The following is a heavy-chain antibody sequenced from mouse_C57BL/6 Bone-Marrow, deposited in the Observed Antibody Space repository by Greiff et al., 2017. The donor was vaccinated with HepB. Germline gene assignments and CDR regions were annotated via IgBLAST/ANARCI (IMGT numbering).Heavy chain of an antibody. D-gene: IGHD1-1*01. Sequence: QVQLQQPGAELVRPGSSVKLSCKASGYTFTSYWMHWVKQRPIQGLEWIGNIDPSDSETHYNQKFKDKATLTVDKSSSTAYMQLSSLTSEDAAVYYWARSDYYGSSGDYWGQGTTLTVAS. V-gene: IGHV1-52*01. CDR1: GYTFTSYW. CDR3: ARSDYYGSSGDY. CDR2: IDPSDSET. J-gene: IGHJ2*01.